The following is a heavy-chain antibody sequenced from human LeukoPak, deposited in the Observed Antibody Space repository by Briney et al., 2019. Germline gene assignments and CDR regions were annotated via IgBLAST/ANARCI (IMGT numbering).Heavy chain of an antibody. V-gene: IGHV1-18*01. CDR1: GYTFTNYG. D-gene: IGHD4-11*01. CDR2: ISPYNGDT. CDR3: ARYDVVYSLTTHFDY. Sequence: GASVKVSCKASGYTFTNYGINWVRQAPGQGLEWMGWISPYNGDTFYAQNFQGRVTMTTDSSTSIIYMELRSLTSDDTAVYFCARYDVVYSLTTHFDYWGQGTLVTVSS. J-gene: IGHJ4*02.